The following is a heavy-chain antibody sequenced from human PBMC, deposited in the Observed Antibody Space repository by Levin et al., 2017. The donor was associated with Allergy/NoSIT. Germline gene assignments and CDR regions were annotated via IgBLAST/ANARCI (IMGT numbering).Heavy chain of an antibody. Sequence: PGESLKISCAASEFTVNNAWMSWVRQAPGKGLEWVGRIESKTDGGTIDYAAPVKGRFTISREDSKTTLYLQMNSLKTEDTAVYYCTTYSHDSNNIYYFDYWGQGTLVTVSS. CDR1: EFTVNNAW. CDR3: TTYSHDSNNIYYFDY. J-gene: IGHJ4*02. D-gene: IGHD4-11*01. V-gene: IGHV3-15*04. CDR2: IESKTDGGTI.